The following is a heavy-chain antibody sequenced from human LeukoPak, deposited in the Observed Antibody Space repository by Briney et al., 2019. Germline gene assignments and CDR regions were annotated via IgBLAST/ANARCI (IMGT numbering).Heavy chain of an antibody. CDR2: IYYLGST. D-gene: IGHD3-9*01. CDR3: ARFDSWVAWIDY. V-gene: IGHV4-39*07. CDR1: GGSINNNNYF. J-gene: IGHJ4*02. Sequence: SETLSLTCTVSGGSINNNNYFWAWIRQPPGKGLEWIGNIYYLGSTYYNPSLKSRVTISVDTSKNQFSLKLSSVTAADTAVYYCARFDSWVAWIDYWGQGTLVTVSS.